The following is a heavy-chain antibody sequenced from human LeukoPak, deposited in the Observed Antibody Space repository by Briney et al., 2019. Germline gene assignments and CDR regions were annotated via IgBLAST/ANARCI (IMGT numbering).Heavy chain of an antibody. CDR1: GFTFSSYG. V-gene: IGHV3-30*03. D-gene: IGHD3-3*01. CDR3: ARGTDTKPFWSGYWVDV. CDR2: ISYDGSNK. Sequence: GGSLRLSCAASGFTFSSYGMHWVRQAPGKGLEWVAVISYDGSNKYYADSVKGRFTISRDNSKNTLYLQMNSLRAEDTAVYYCARGTDTKPFWSGYWVDVWGQGTTVTVSS. J-gene: IGHJ6*02.